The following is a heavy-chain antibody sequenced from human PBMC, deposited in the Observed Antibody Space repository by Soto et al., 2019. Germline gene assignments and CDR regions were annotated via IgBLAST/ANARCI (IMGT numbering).Heavy chain of an antibody. Sequence: GGSLRLSCAASGFTFSSYSMNWVRQAPGKGLEWVSYISSSSSTIYYADSVKGRFTISRDNAKNSLYLQMNSLRAEDTAVYYCARDRDTMVRGAHRGDYWGQGTLVTVSS. CDR2: ISSSSSTI. V-gene: IGHV3-48*01. CDR1: GFTFSSYS. D-gene: IGHD3-10*01. CDR3: ARDRDTMVRGAHRGDY. J-gene: IGHJ4*02.